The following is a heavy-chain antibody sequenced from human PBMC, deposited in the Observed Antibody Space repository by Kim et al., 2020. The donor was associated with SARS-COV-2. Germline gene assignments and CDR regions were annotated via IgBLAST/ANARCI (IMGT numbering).Heavy chain of an antibody. CDR2: ISSSGSYT. Sequence: GGSLRLSCAASGIDFSYYYMSWIRQAPGKGLEWVSYISSSGSYTKYADSLKGRFTISRDNAENSLYLEMDSLRPEDTAVYYCVRVAVGASSWYSFDSCG. CDR3: VRVAVGASSWYSFDS. V-gene: IGHV3-11*05. J-gene: IGHJ4*01. D-gene: IGHD6-13*01. CDR1: GIDFSYYY.